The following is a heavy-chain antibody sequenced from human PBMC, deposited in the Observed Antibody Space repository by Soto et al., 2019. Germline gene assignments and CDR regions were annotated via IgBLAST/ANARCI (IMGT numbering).Heavy chain of an antibody. CDR1: GYTFTRYT. CDR2: INPDNGNT. Sequence: ASVKVSCKASGYTFTRYTVNWVRQAPGQRLEWMGWINPDNGNTKSSQKFQDRVIITRDTSASTAYMDLSSLRSEDTAVYYCARGIATGQLDPWGQGTLVTGSA. D-gene: IGHD2-15*01. J-gene: IGHJ5*02. V-gene: IGHV1-3*01. CDR3: ARGIATGQLDP.